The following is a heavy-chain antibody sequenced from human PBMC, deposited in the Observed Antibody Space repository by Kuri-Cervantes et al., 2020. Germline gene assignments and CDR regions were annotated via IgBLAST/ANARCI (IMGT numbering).Heavy chain of an antibody. CDR1: GFTVSSNY. D-gene: IGHD5-12*01. CDR2: IYSGGST. CDR3: ARGEYSGYDSFAHYYYYYGMDV. Sequence: GGSLRLSCAASGFTVSSNYMSWVRQAPGKGLEWVSVIYSGGSTYYADSVKGRFTISRDNSKNTLYLQMNSLRAEDTAVYCCARGEYSGYDSFAHYYYYYGMDVWGQGTTVTVSS. J-gene: IGHJ6*02. V-gene: IGHV3-53*01.